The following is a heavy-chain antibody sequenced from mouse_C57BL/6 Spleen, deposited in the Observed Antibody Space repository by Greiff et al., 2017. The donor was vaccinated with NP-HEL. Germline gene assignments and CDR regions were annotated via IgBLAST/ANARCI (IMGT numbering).Heavy chain of an antibody. Sequence: QVQLQQSGPELVKPGASVKISCKASGYAFSSSWMNWVKQRPGKGLEWIGRIYPGDGDTNYNGKFKGKATLTADKSSSTAYMQLSSLTSEDSAVYFCARDKTAQATPFAYWGQGTLVTVSA. V-gene: IGHV1-82*01. CDR1: GYAFSSSW. J-gene: IGHJ3*01. CDR2: IYPGDGDT. D-gene: IGHD3-2*02. CDR3: ARDKTAQATPFAY.